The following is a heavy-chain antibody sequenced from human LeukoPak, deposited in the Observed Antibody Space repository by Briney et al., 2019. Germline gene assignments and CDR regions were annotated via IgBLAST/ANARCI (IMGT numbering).Heavy chain of an antibody. CDR2: IRSDGSTT. CDR3: AGGLAATAY. V-gene: IGHV3-74*01. Sequence: PGGSLRLSCAASGFTFSSYWMHWVRQDPGKGLVWASRIRSDGSTTSYADSVKGRFTISRDNAQNTLYLQMNNLTAEDTAVYYCAGGLAATAYWGQGTLVTVSS. D-gene: IGHD1-1*01. CDR1: GFTFSSYW. J-gene: IGHJ4*02.